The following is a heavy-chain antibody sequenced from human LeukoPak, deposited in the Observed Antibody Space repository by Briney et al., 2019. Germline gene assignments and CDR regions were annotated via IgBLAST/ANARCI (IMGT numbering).Heavy chain of an antibody. CDR1: GFTFSTYG. CDR2: IQSDGGNR. V-gene: IGHV3-30*02. CDR3: AKDRPCTSCYLGWFDP. Sequence: GGSLRLSCAASGFTFSTYGMHWVRQAPGKGLKWVAFIQSDGGNRNYADSVKGRFTISRDNSKDTVYLQMNSLRAEDTAVYYCAKDRPCTSCYLGWFDPWGQGTLVTVSS. D-gene: IGHD2-2*01. J-gene: IGHJ5*02.